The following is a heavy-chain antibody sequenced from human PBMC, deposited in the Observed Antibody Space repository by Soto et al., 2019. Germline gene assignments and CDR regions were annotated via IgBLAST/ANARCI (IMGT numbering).Heavy chain of an antibody. Sequence: QVQLVQSGAEVKKPGSSLKVSCKASGGTFTNYAFSWVRQAPGQGLEWMGGIIPVFGTPDYAQKFQGRVTITGDESTRTASMELSSLRSDDTAVYYCARERSVGYCITTTCPNPFYYYAMDVWGQGTTVTVSS. J-gene: IGHJ6*02. CDR3: ARERSVGYCITTTCPNPFYYYAMDV. CDR1: GGTFTNYA. D-gene: IGHD2-2*01. V-gene: IGHV1-69*12. CDR2: IIPVFGTP.